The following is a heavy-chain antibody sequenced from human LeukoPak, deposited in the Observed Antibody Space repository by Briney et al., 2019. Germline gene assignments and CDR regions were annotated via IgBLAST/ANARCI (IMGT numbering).Heavy chain of an antibody. J-gene: IGHJ5*02. CDR3: ARVGRIAVAGPGGSNWFDP. CDR1: GASISSSSYY. D-gene: IGHD6-19*01. V-gene: IGHV4-39*01. Sequence: PSETLSLTCTVSGASISSSSYYWGWIRQPPGKGLEWIGSIYYSGSTYYNPSLKSRVTISVDTSKNQFSLKLSSVTAADTAVYYCARVGRIAVAGPGGSNWFDPWGQGTLVTVSS. CDR2: IYYSGST.